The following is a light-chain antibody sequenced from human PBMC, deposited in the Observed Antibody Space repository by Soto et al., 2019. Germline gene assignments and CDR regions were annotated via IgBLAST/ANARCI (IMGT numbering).Light chain of an antibody. Sequence: EIVLTQSPATLSLSPGERATLSCRASQSVSSFLAWYQQKPGQAPRLLIYDESNMATGIPARFSGSGSGTDFTLTISSLEPEDFAVYYCQQRSIWPTFGGGTKVEIK. J-gene: IGKJ4*01. V-gene: IGKV3-11*01. CDR3: QQRSIWPT. CDR1: QSVSSF. CDR2: DES.